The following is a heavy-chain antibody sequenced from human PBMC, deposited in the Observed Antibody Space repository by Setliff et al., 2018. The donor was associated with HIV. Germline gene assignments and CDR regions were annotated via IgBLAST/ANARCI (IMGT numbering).Heavy chain of an antibody. CDR3: ARHESGRSSSWSNFDY. J-gene: IGHJ4*02. CDR1: GYSIRSGYY. Sequence: SETLSLTCAVSGYSIRSGYYWGWIRQPPGKGLEWIGSIYHSGRTYYNPSVKSRVSISVDTSKNQFSLKLSSVTAADTAVYYCARHESGRSSSWSNFDYWGQGTLVTVSS. D-gene: IGHD6-13*01. V-gene: IGHV4-38-2*01. CDR2: IYHSGRT.